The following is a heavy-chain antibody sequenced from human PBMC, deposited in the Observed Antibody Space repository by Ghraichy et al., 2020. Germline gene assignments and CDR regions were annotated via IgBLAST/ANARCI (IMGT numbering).Heavy chain of an antibody. Sequence: SETLSLTCTVSGGSISSYYWSWIRQPPGKGLEWIGYIYYSGSTNYNPSLKSRVTISVDTSKNQFSLKLSSVTAADTAVYYCARGMEPESYYYDSSGYLGIYFDYWGQGTLVTVSS. J-gene: IGHJ4*02. CDR2: IYYSGST. CDR1: GGSISSYY. D-gene: IGHD3-22*01. CDR3: ARGMEPESYYYDSSGYLGIYFDY. V-gene: IGHV4-59*01.